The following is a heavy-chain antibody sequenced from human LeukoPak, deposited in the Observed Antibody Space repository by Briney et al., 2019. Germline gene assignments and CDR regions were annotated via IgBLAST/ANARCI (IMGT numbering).Heavy chain of an antibody. J-gene: IGHJ4*02. CDR2: ISYDGSNK. Sequence: GRSLRLSCAASGFTFSSYAMHWVRQAPGKGLEWVAVISYDGSNKYYADSVKGRFTISRDNSKNTLYLQMSSLRAEDTAVYYCAKVGDYYGSGKYSNFDYWGQGTLVTVSS. V-gene: IGHV3-30-3*01. CDR1: GFTFSSYA. CDR3: AKVGDYYGSGKYSNFDY. D-gene: IGHD3-10*01.